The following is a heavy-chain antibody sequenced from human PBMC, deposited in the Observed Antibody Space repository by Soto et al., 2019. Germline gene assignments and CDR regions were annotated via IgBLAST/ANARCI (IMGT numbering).Heavy chain of an antibody. J-gene: IGHJ5*02. CDR1: GGSISSYY. CDR3: ARLHGYCSGGSCYHP. CDR2: IYYSGST. Sequence: SETLSLTCTVSGGSISSYYWSWIRQPPGKGLEWIGYIYYSGSTNYNPSLKSRVTISVDTSKNQFSLKLSSVTAADTAVYYCARLHGYCSGGSCYHPWGQGTLITVSS. V-gene: IGHV4-59*08. D-gene: IGHD2-15*01.